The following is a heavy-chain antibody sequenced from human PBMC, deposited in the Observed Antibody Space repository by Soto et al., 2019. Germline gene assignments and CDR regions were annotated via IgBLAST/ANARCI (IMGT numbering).Heavy chain of an antibody. Sequence: PGGSLRLSCAASGFTFSSYAMHWVRQAPGKGLEYVSAISSNGGSTYYANSVKGRFTISRDNSKNTLYMQMNSLRAEDTAVYYCAKRHTTLSTGANYFDYSGQGTLVTVSS. CDR2: ISSNGGST. CDR3: AKRHTTLSTGANYFDY. J-gene: IGHJ4*02. D-gene: IGHD1-1*01. V-gene: IGHV3-64*01. CDR1: GFTFSSYA.